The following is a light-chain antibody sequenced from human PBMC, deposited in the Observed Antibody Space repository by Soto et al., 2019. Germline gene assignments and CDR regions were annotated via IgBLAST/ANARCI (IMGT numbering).Light chain of an antibody. CDR3: QVWDSSSDSVV. CDR1: NIGSRT. V-gene: IGLV3-21*04. CDR2: NDG. J-gene: IGLJ2*01. Sequence: SYELTQPPSVSVAPGETARISCGGNNIGSRTVHWYQQKPGQVPVLVIYNDGDRPSGIPERFSGSNSANTATLTITRVEAGDEADYYCQVWDSSSDSVVFGGGTKVTVL.